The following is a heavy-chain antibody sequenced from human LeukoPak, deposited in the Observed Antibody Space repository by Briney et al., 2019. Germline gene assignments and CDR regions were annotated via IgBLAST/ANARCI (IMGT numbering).Heavy chain of an antibody. Sequence: EPSETLSLTCTVSDGSISSSTYYWGWIRQPPGKGLEWIGSIYYSGSTYYNPSLKSRVTISVDTSKNQFSLKLSSVTAADTAVYYCARGRGETVVRGLPRDWGQGTLVTVSS. CDR3: ARGRGETVVRGLPRD. D-gene: IGHD3-10*01. J-gene: IGHJ4*02. V-gene: IGHV4-39*07. CDR1: DGSISSSTYY. CDR2: IYYSGST.